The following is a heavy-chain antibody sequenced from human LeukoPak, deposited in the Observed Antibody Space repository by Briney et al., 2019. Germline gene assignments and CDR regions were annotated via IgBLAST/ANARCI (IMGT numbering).Heavy chain of an antibody. Sequence: ASVKVSCKASGGTFSSYAISWVRQAPGQGLEWMGRIIPILGIANYAQKFQGGVTITADKSTSTAYMELSSLRSEDTAVYYCAREGRTVTTSNWFDPWGQGTLVTVSS. CDR3: AREGRTVTTSNWFDP. V-gene: IGHV1-69*04. D-gene: IGHD4-11*01. J-gene: IGHJ5*02. CDR2: IIPILGIA. CDR1: GGTFSSYA.